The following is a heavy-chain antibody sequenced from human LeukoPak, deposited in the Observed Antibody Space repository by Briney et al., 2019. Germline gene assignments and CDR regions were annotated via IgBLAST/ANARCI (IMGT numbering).Heavy chain of an antibody. CDR2: INPSDGKT. V-gene: IGHV1-46*01. D-gene: IGHD5-18*01. CDR1: SYTFTRYG. Sequence: GASVKVSCKASSYTFTRYGISWVRQAPGQGLEWMGIINPSDGKTSYAQKFQGRVTMTRDTSTSTVYMELSSLRSEDTAVYYCAREIGPRQLHLWGSAFDYWGQGTLVTVSS. CDR3: AREIGPRQLHLWGSAFDY. J-gene: IGHJ4*02.